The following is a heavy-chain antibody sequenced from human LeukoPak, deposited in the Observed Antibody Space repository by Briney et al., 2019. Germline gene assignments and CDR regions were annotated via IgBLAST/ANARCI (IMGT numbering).Heavy chain of an antibody. CDR2: IYYSGST. CDR3: ARVGGSSSPFNY. Sequence: TLSLTCTVSGGSISSGGYYWSWIRQPPGKGLEWIGYIYYSGSTNYNPSLKSRVTISVDTSKNQFSLKLSSVTAADTAVYYCARVGGSSSPFNYWGQGALVTVSS. V-gene: IGHV4-61*08. CDR1: GGSISSGGYY. J-gene: IGHJ4*02. D-gene: IGHD6-6*01.